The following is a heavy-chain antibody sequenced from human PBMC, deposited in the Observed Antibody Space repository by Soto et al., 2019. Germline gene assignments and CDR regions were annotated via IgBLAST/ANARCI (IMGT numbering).Heavy chain of an antibody. CDR1: GFTFSSYA. Sequence: PGGSLRLSCAASGFTFSSYAMHWVRQAPGKGLEWVAVISYDGNNKYYADSVKGRFTISRDNSKNTLYLQMNSLRAEDTAVYYCASPLLRFLEWLPIDYWGQGTLVTVSS. V-gene: IGHV3-30-3*01. CDR2: ISYDGNNK. D-gene: IGHD3-3*01. J-gene: IGHJ4*02. CDR3: ASPLLRFLEWLPIDY.